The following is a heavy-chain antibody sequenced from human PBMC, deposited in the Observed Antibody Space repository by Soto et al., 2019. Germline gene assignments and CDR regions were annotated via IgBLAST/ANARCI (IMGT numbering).Heavy chain of an antibody. CDR1: GGSISSSSYY. V-gene: IGHV4-39*01. D-gene: IGHD2-15*01. Sequence: KASETLSLTCTVSGGSISSSSYYWGWIRHPPGNGLEWIGRVFYSGSTYYNPSLKSRVTISVDTSKNQFSLKLSSVTAADTAVYYCARHLTYCSAGSCYSDFPYYGMDVWGQGTTVT. J-gene: IGHJ6*02. CDR3: ARHLTYCSAGSCYSDFPYYGMDV. CDR2: VFYSGST.